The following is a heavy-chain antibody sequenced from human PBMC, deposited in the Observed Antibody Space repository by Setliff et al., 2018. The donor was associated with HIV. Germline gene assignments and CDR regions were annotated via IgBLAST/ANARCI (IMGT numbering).Heavy chain of an antibody. D-gene: IGHD1-1*01. CDR3: ARVRTSYNFWVGDVFDP. V-gene: IGHV7-4-1*02. CDR1: GYNFTNYG. J-gene: IGHJ5*02. CDR2: INTNTGYP. Sequence: VASVKVSCKASGYNFTNYGINWVRQDPGQGLEWMGWINTNTGYPTYAQAFRGRFVFSLDTSVSTAYLDISSLDAEDTAVYFCARVRTSYNFWVGDVFDPWGQGTLVTVSS.